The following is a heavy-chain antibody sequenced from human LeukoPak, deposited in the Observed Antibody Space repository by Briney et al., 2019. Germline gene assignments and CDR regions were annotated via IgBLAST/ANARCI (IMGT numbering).Heavy chain of an antibody. J-gene: IGHJ4*02. Sequence: ASVTVSCKTSGYIFKDFYIHWVRQAPGHGLEWMGWINPNSGDTNSAQRFQGRVTMTRDTSTGTAYMGLSSLTSDDTAVYFCAKDSSGGYNSHWGQGTLVTVSS. CDR3: AKDSSGGYNSH. V-gene: IGHV1-2*02. CDR1: GYIFKDFY. CDR2: INPNSGDT. D-gene: IGHD5-24*01.